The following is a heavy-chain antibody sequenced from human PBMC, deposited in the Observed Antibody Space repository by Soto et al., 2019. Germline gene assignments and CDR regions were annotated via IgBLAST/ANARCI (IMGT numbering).Heavy chain of an antibody. D-gene: IGHD2-15*01. Sequence: SETLSLTCTVSGGSISSYYWSWIRQPPGKGLEWIGYIYYSGSTNYNPSLKSRVTISVDTSKNQCSLKLSSVTAADTAVYYCARQIRGLTGYCSGGSPSDFDIWGQGTMVTVSS. CDR1: GGSISSYY. CDR3: ARQIRGLTGYCSGGSPSDFDI. V-gene: IGHV4-59*08. J-gene: IGHJ3*02. CDR2: IYYSGST.